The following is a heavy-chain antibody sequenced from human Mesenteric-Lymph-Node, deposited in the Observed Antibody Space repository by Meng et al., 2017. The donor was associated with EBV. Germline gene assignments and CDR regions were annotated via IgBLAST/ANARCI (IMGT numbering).Heavy chain of an antibody. V-gene: IGHV4-61*01. CDR2: TYYIGST. CDR3: GREVMPYYYFDS. D-gene: IGHD3-16*01. Sequence: QLQLLESGPGLVKPSXXLSLTCTVSGCSVSSGNSYWSWIRQPPGKGLEWIGYTYYIGSTYYNPSLKSRVTMSVDTSKNQFSLKLSSVTAADTAVYYCGREVMPYYYFDSWGQGTLVTVST. J-gene: IGHJ4*02. CDR1: GCSVSSGNSY.